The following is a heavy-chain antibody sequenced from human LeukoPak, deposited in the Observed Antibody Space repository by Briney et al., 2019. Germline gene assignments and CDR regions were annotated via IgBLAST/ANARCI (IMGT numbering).Heavy chain of an antibody. CDR3: ARDRILWFGELSYWFDP. Sequence: PSETLSLTCTVSGGSISSYYWSWIRQPAGKGLEWIGRIYTSGSTYYNPSLKSRVTISVDTSKNQFSLKLSSVTAADTAVYYCARDRILWFGELSYWFDPWGQGTLVTVSS. CDR2: IYTSGST. D-gene: IGHD3-10*01. CDR1: GGSISSYY. V-gene: IGHV4-4*07. J-gene: IGHJ5*02.